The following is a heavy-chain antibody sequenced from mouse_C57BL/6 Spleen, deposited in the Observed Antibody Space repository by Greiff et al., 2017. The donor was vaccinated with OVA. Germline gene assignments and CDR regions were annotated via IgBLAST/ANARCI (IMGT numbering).Heavy chain of an antibody. CDR2: IYPGDGDT. Sequence: VQLQQSGAELVKPGASVKISCKASGYAFSSYWMNWVKQRPGKGLEWIGQIYPGDGDTNSNGKFKGKATLTADKSSSTAYMQLSSLTSEDSSVYFCARFELRRSYFDYWGQGTTLTVSS. V-gene: IGHV1-80*01. J-gene: IGHJ2*01. CDR1: GYAFSSYW. CDR3: ARFELRRSYFDY. D-gene: IGHD1-1*01.